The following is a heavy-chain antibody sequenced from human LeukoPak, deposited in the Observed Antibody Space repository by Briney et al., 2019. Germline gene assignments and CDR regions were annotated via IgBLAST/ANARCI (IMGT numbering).Heavy chain of an antibody. CDR2: ISSGASVI. CDR1: GFTFSSYE. D-gene: IGHD3-10*01. Sequence: GGSLRLSCAASGFTFSSYEMSWVRLAPGKGLEWVSYISSGASVIKYADSVKGRFTVSRVNAKNSLYLQLNSLRAEDTAIYYCAREITDTPDAFDIWGQGTMVTVSS. CDR3: AREITDTPDAFDI. J-gene: IGHJ3*02. V-gene: IGHV3-48*03.